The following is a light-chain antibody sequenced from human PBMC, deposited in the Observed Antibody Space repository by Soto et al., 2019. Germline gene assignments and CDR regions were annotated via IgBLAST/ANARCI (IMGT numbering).Light chain of an antibody. J-gene: IGKJ4*01. CDR3: QQYYTTPLT. V-gene: IGKV4-1*01. Sequence: DIVMTQSPDSLAVSLGERATINCKSSQSVLYSSNNKNYIAWYQQKPGQSPKLLIYWASTRESGVPGRFSGSGSGTDFTLTISSLQAEDVAVYFCQQYYTTPLTFGGGTKVEIK. CDR1: QSVLYSSNNKNY. CDR2: WAS.